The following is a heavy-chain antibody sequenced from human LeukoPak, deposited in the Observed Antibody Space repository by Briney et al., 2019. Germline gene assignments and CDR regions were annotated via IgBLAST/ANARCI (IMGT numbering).Heavy chain of an antibody. CDR2: IYYSGST. Sequence: SETLSLTCTVSGGSISSYYWSWIRQPPGKGLEWIGYIYYSGSTNYNPSLKSRVTISVDTSKNQFSLKLSSVTAADTAVYYCARVDGSGAFAPWGQGTLVTVSS. V-gene: IGHV4-59*01. CDR3: ARVDGSGAFAP. D-gene: IGHD3-10*01. CDR1: GGSISSYY. J-gene: IGHJ5*02.